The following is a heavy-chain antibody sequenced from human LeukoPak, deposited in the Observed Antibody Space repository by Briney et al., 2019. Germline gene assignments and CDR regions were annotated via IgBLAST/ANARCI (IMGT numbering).Heavy chain of an antibody. CDR3: ASTLPRYYYGPTRAFDI. V-gene: IGHV1-2*02. Sequence: AAVKVSCKASGYTFTGYYMHWVRQAPGQGLEWMGWINPNSGGTNYAQKFQGSVTMTRDTSISTASMELSRLRSDDTAVYYCASTLPRYYYGPTRAFDIWGQGTMVTVSS. D-gene: IGHD3-10*01. CDR1: GYTFTGYY. J-gene: IGHJ3*02. CDR2: INPNSGGT.